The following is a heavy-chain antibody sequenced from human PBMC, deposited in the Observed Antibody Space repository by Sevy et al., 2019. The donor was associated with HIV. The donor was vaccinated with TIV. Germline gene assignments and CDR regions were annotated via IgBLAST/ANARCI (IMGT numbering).Heavy chain of an antibody. CDR2: IYYSGST. V-gene: IGHV4-59*01. CDR3: AREQGYSSSSYGMDV. CDR1: GGSISSYY. D-gene: IGHD6-13*01. Sequence: ETLSLTCTVSGGSISSYYWSWIRQPPGKGLEWIGYIYYSGSTNYNPSLKSRVTISVDTSKNQFSLKLSSVTAADTAVYHCAREQGYSSSSYGMDVWGQGTTVTVSS. J-gene: IGHJ6*02.